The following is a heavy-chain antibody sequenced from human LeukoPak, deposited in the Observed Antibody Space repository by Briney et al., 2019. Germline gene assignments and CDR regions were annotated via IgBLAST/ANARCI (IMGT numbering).Heavy chain of an antibody. D-gene: IGHD3-3*01. CDR3: ARGSRFLDY. Sequence: ASVKVSCKAPGYTFTSDYIHWVRQAPGQGLEWLGIINPSGGRTTYGQNFQGRVTMTRDTSTSTVYMELSSLRSEDTAVYYCARGSRFLDYWGQGTLVTVSS. CDR2: INPSGGRT. V-gene: IGHV1-46*01. J-gene: IGHJ4*02. CDR1: GYTFTSDY.